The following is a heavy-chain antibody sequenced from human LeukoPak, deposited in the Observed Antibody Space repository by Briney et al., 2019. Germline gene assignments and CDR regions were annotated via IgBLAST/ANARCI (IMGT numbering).Heavy chain of an antibody. CDR3: TRGRYNYGFFDY. CDR1: GGSFSGYY. Sequence: SETLSLTCAVYGGSFSGYYWSWIRQPPGKGLERIGEMNHSGSSNYNSSLKSRVTISVDTSKNQFSLKLTSVTAADMAVYYCTRGRYNYGFFDYWGQGTPVTVSS. CDR2: MNHSGSS. J-gene: IGHJ4*02. V-gene: IGHV4-34*01. D-gene: IGHD5-18*01.